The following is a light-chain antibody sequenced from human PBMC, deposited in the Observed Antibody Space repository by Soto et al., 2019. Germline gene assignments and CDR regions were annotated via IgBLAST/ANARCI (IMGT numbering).Light chain of an antibody. CDR2: SAF. J-gene: IGKJ4*01. Sequence: EIVMTQSPVTLSVSPGEGATLYCRASQSIGYDLAWYRQKPGQAPRLLIFSAFGRATGIPARFSGSASGTEFTLTISSLQSEDFAFYYCQQYNKWPLTFGGGTKLEIK. V-gene: IGKV3-15*01. CDR3: QQYNKWPLT. CDR1: QSIGYD.